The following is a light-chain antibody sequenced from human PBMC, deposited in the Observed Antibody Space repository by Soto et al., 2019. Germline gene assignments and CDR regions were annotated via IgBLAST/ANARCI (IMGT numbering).Light chain of an antibody. CDR3: QQYSSYSRYT. Sequence: DIQMTQSPSTLSASVGDRVTITCRASQSISSWLAWYQQKPGKAPILLIYKASSLESGVPSRFSGSGSGTEFTLIISSLQTDDFATYYCQQYSSYSRYTFGQGTKLEIK. CDR1: QSISSW. V-gene: IGKV1-5*03. J-gene: IGKJ2*01. CDR2: KAS.